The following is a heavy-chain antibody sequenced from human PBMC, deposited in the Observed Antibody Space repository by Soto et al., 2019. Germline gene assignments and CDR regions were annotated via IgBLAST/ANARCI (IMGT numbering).Heavy chain of an antibody. Sequence: SETLSLTSTVSGGSITSSSYYWGWIRQPPGKGLEWIGSIYYSGSTYYNPSLKSRVTISVDTSKNQFSLKLSSVTAADTAVYYCATQEVGGSYVYTFDPWGQGTRVTVSS. J-gene: IGHJ5*02. CDR3: ATQEVGGSYVYTFDP. V-gene: IGHV4-39*01. CDR2: IYYSGST. CDR1: GGSITSSSYY. D-gene: IGHD1-26*01.